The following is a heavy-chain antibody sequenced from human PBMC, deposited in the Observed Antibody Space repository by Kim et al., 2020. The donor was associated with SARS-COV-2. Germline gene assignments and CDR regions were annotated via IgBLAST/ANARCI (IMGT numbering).Heavy chain of an antibody. Sequence: SETLSLTCTVSGGSISSYYWSWIRQPPGKGLEWIGCIYYRGSTNYNPSLKSRVTISVDTSKNQFSLKLSSVTAADTAVYYCARVQVKIVAAGRDHDYYYYGMDVWGQGTTVTVSS. CDR1: GGSISSYY. CDR3: ARVQVKIVAAGRDHDYYYYGMDV. D-gene: IGHD6-13*01. J-gene: IGHJ6*02. V-gene: IGHV4-59*08. CDR2: IYYRGST.